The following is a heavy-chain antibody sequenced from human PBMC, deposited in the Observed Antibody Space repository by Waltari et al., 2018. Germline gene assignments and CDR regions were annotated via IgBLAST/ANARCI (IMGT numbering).Heavy chain of an antibody. Sequence: EVQLVESGGDSVQPGGSLRLSCAVSGFTFISSWMHWVRRDPGKGLVWVSRINRDGSTTTYADSVKGRFTISRDNAKNTLYLQMNSLRAEDTAVYYCAREIAVTGQYYFDYWGQGTLVTVSS. V-gene: IGHV3-74*01. D-gene: IGHD6-13*01. CDR3: AREIAVTGQYYFDY. CDR2: INRDGSTT. J-gene: IGHJ4*02. CDR1: GFTFISSW.